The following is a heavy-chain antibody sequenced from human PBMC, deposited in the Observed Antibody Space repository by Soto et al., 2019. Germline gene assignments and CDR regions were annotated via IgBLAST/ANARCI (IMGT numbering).Heavy chain of an antibody. CDR1: GDSISSYY. J-gene: IGHJ4*02. Sequence: SETLSLTCTVSGDSISSYYWNWIRQPPGKGLEWIGYIYYSGSTYYNPSLKSRVTISVDTSKNQFSLKLNSVTAADTAVYYCASRHSSPYFDYWGQGTLVTVSS. CDR2: IYYSGST. CDR3: ASRHSSPYFDY. V-gene: IGHV4-59*08. D-gene: IGHD6-13*01.